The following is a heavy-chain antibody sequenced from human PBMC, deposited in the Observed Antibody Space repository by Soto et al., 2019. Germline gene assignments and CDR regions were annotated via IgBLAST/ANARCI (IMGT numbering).Heavy chain of an antibody. CDR3: ARFPVSGYDHDALAI. CDR1: GDTFTSYG. V-gene: IGHV1-18*04. D-gene: IGHD5-12*01. Sequence: ASVKVSCKASGDTFTSYGISWVRQAPGQGLEWMGWISAYNGNTNYAQKLQGRVTMTTDTSTSTAYMELRSLRSDDTAVYYCARFPVSGYDHDALAISAQGTMVPVSS. CDR2: ISAYNGNT. J-gene: IGHJ3*02.